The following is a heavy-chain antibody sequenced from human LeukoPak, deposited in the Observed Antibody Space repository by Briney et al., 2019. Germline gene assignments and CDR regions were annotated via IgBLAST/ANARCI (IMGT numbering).Heavy chain of an antibody. Sequence: GGSLRLSCAASGFTFSSYEMNWVRQAPGKGLEWISYISSGGSTIYYADSVKGRFTISRDNAKNSLYLQMNSLRAEDTAIYYCARGVTSGGPWGQGTMVTVSS. CDR1: GFTFSSYE. V-gene: IGHV3-48*03. J-gene: IGHJ3*01. D-gene: IGHD4-17*01. CDR2: ISSGGSTI. CDR3: ARGVTSGGP.